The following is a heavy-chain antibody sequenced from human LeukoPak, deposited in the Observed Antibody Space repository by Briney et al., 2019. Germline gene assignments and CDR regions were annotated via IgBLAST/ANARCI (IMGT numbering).Heavy chain of an antibody. Sequence: GGSLRLSCAASGFTFSNFWMSWVRRAPGKGLEWVAVIWYDGSKKFYADSVNGRFTISRDDSRNTLYLQMSGLRADDTAIYYCASAYSAGWFGYWGQGTPVTVSS. J-gene: IGHJ5*01. CDR3: ASAYSAGWFGY. CDR1: GFTFSNFW. D-gene: IGHD3-16*01. CDR2: IWYDGSKK. V-gene: IGHV3-33*08.